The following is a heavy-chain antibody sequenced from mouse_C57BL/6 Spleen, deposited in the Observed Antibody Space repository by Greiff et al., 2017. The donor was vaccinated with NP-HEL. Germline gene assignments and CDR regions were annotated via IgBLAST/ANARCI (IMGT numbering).Heavy chain of an antibody. J-gene: IGHJ2*01. CDR1: GYTFTSYW. CDR3: ARRGYGSSYGY. CDR2: IDPSDSYT. V-gene: IGHV1-50*01. Sequence: QVQLKQPGAELVKPGASVKLSCKASGYTFTSYWMQWVKQRPGQGLEWIGEIDPSDSYTNYNQKFKGKATLTVDTSSSTAYMQLSSLTSEDSAVYYCARRGYGSSYGYWGQGTTLTVSS. D-gene: IGHD1-1*01.